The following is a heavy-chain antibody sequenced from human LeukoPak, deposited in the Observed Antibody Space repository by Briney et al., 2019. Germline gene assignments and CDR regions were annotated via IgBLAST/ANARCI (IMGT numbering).Heavy chain of an antibody. CDR2: ISGSGGRT. CDR1: GFTFNSYA. J-gene: IGHJ4*02. Sequence: GGSLRLSCAASGFTFNSYAMTWVRQAPGKGLECVSSISGSGGRTYYADSVKGRFTISRDNAKNSLYLQMNSLRAEDMALYYCAKDMSYGGYSGYDYWGQGTLVTVSS. D-gene: IGHD5-12*01. CDR3: AKDMSYGGYSGYDY. V-gene: IGHV3-23*01.